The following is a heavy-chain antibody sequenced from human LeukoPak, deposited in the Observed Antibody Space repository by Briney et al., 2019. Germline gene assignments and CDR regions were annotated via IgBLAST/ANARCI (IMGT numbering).Heavy chain of an antibody. CDR3: ARSLGANTWVGNWFDP. D-gene: IGHD3-10*01. Sequence: PSETLSLTCSVSGGSISSPNHDWAWIRQPPCQGLEWIGSIYYSGTTYYNLSLKSRVTLSVDTSQNQFSLKLSSVTAADTAIYFCARSLGANTWVGNWFDPWGQGTLVTVSP. CDR1: GGSISSPNHD. CDR2: IYYSGTT. V-gene: IGHV4-39*01. J-gene: IGHJ5*02.